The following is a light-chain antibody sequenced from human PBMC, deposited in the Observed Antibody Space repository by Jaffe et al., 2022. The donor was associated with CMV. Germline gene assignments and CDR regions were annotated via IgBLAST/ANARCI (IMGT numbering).Light chain of an antibody. CDR1: QSVSNF. CDR2: HAS. Sequence: EIVLTQSPGTLSLSPGERATLSCRASQSVSNFLAWYQQKPGQAPRLLLYHASSRATGIPDRFSGGGSGTDFTLTISRLEPEDFAVYFCQQYGSSPYTFGQGAKLEIK. V-gene: IGKV3-20*01. J-gene: IGKJ2*01. CDR3: QQYGSSPYT.